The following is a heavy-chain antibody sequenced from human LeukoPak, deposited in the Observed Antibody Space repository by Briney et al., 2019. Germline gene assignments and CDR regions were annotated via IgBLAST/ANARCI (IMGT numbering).Heavy chain of an antibody. CDR2: IYYSGST. J-gene: IGHJ4*02. D-gene: IGHD6-13*01. CDR3: ARGSSWYRSGYYFDY. CDR1: GGSISSYY. V-gene: IGHV4-59*01. Sequence: SETLSLTCTVSGGSISSYYWSWIRQPPGEGLEWIGYIYYSGSTNYNPSLKSRVTISVDTSKNQFSLKLSSVTAADTTVYYCARGSSWYRSGYYFDYWGQGTLVTVSS.